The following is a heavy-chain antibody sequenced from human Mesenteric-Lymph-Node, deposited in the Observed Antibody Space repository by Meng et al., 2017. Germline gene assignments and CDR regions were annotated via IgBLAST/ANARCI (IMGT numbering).Heavy chain of an antibody. Sequence: SVNVSCKASGYTFTSYGISWVRQAPGQGLEWMVGIIPIFGTANYAQKFQGRVTITTDESTSTAYTGLSSLRSEDTAVYYCALLWFGESTVYYYYGMDVWGQGTTVTVSS. J-gene: IGHJ6*02. D-gene: IGHD3-10*01. V-gene: IGHV1-69*05. CDR2: IIPIFGTA. CDR3: ALLWFGESTVYYYYGMDV. CDR1: GYTFTSYG.